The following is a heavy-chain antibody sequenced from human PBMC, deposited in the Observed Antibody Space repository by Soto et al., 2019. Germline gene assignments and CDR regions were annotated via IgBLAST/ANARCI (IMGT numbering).Heavy chain of an antibody. Sequence: GGSLRLSCAASGFTVSNAYMDWVRQAPGMGLEWVSVIYDNGTTYYADSVKGRFTISRDTSTNTLSLQMDSLRAEDTAVYYCVRPLPSGRNYGLDVWGQGTTVTVSS. CDR1: GFTVSNAY. CDR2: IYDNGTT. V-gene: IGHV3-53*01. D-gene: IGHD3-10*01. J-gene: IGHJ6*02. CDR3: VRPLPSGRNYGLDV.